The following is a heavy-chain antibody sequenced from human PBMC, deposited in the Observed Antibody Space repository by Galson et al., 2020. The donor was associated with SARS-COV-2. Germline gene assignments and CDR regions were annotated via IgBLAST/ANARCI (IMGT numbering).Heavy chain of an antibody. CDR1: GGTFSSYA. V-gene: IGHV1-69*13. CDR2: IIPIFGTT. J-gene: IGHJ6*02. Sequence: SVKVSCKASGGTFSSYAISWVRQAPGQGLEWMGGIIPIFGTTNYAQKFQGRVTITADESTSTAYMELSSLRSEDTAMYYCARDMRPPFWSGYWGSYYDLDVWGQGTTVTVSS. CDR3: ARDMRPPFWSGYWGSYYDLDV. D-gene: IGHD3-3*01.